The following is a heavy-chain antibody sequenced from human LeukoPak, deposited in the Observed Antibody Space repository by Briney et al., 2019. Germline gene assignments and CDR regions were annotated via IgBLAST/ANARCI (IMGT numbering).Heavy chain of an antibody. D-gene: IGHD3-3*01. CDR1: GFTFSSYA. V-gene: IGHV3-23*01. Sequence: PGGSLRLSCAASGFTFSSYAMSWVRQAPGKGLEWVSGISGSGGSTYYADSVKGRFTISRDNSKNTLYLQMNSLRAEDTAVYYCAKDASYYDSWSGFSGFDPWGQGTLVTVST. CDR3: AKDASYYDSWSGFSGFDP. J-gene: IGHJ5*02. CDR2: ISGSGGST.